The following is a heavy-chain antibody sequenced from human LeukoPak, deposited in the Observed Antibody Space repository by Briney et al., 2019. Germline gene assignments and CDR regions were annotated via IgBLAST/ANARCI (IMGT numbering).Heavy chain of an antibody. J-gene: IGHJ6*02. CDR3: ARDHYCSSTSCDYYYYYGMDV. CDR2: IYSGGST. V-gene: IGHV3-66*01. D-gene: IGHD2-2*01. CDR1: GFTVSSNY. Sequence: GGSLRLSCAASGFTVSSNYMSWVRQAPGKGLEWVSVIYSGGSTYYADSVKGRFTISRDNSKNTLYLQMNSLRAEDTAVYYCARDHYCSSTSCDYYYYYGMDVWGQGTTVTVPS.